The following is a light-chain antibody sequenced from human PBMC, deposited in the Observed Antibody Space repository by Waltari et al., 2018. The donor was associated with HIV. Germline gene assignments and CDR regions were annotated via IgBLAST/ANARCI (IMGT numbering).Light chain of an antibody. V-gene: IGLV3-21*02. J-gene: IGLJ2*01. CDR3: QVWYSLTDPVV. Sequence: SYVLTQPPSVSVAPGQTARITCGGSSIGSKSVHWYQQKPGQAPVLGVSDDSDRASGIPEGFSGSKSGNTATLTISRVEAGDEADYYCQVWYSLTDPVVFGGGTKLTVL. CDR1: SIGSKS. CDR2: DDS.